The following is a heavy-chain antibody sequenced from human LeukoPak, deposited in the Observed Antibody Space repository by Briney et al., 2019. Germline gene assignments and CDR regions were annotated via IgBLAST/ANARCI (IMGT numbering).Heavy chain of an antibody. D-gene: IGHD3-10*01. CDR3: ATSMVRGVIIGGYFDY. CDR1: GYTLTELS. V-gene: IGHV1-24*01. Sequence: ASVKVSCKVSGYTLTELSMHWVRQAPGKGLEWMGGFDPEDGETIYAQKFQGRVTMTEDTSTDTAYMELSSLRSEDTAVYYCATSMVRGVIIGGYFDYWGQGTLVTVSS. CDR2: FDPEDGET. J-gene: IGHJ4*02.